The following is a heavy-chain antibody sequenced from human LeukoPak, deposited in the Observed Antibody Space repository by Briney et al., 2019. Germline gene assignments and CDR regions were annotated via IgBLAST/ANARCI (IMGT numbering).Heavy chain of an antibody. J-gene: IGHJ4*02. CDR2: ITSDGTST. V-gene: IGHV3-74*01. D-gene: IGHD2-2*01. Sequence: PGGSLILSCAASEFHFSTTWRQWGRPPPGEGLVWVARITSDGTSTSYAESVKGRFTISRDNAKNTLYLQMNSLRAEDTAVYYCARDWYHAIDYWGQGTLVTVSS. CDR3: ARDWYHAIDY. CDR1: EFHFSTTW.